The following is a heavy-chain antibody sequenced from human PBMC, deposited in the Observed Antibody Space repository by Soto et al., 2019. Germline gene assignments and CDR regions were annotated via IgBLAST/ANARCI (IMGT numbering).Heavy chain of an antibody. V-gene: IGHV3-30*18. J-gene: IGHJ4*02. Sequence: VQLVESGGGVVQPGRSLRLSCAASGFTFSDYARHRVRHAPGKGLEWVAVVSHDGRNTHYADSVKGRFTISRDSSKNTVSLEMTSLRAEDTAVYYCANGGRQWLVTSDFNYWGQGALVTVSS. CDR2: VSHDGRNT. D-gene: IGHD6-19*01. CDR1: GFTFSDYA. CDR3: ANGGRQWLVTSDFNY.